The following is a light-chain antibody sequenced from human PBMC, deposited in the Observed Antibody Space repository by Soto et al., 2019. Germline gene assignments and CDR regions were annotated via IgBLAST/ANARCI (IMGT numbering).Light chain of an antibody. Sequence: QSALTQPASVSGSPGQSITISCTGTSSDVGGYNYVSWYQHHPGKAPKLIIYEVSNRPSGVPNRFSGSKSRNTASLTISGLQAEDEADYYCSSYTSSSTPEVFGPGTKLTVL. J-gene: IGLJ1*01. CDR3: SSYTSSSTPEV. V-gene: IGLV2-14*01. CDR1: SSDVGGYNY. CDR2: EVS.